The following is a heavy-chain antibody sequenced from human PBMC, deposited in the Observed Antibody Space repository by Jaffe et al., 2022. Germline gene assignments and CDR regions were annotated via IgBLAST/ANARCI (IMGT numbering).Heavy chain of an antibody. J-gene: IGHJ3*02. D-gene: IGHD4-17*01. V-gene: IGHV3-23*01. CDR3: AKVHYDYGDYVYAFDI. CDR2: ISGSGGST. Sequence: EVQLLESGGGLVQPGGSLRLSCAASGFTFSSYAMSWVRQAPGKGLEWVSAISGSGGSTYYADSVKGRFTISRDNSKNTLYLQMNSLRAEDTAVYYCAKVHYDYGDYVYAFDIWGQGTMVTVSS. CDR1: GFTFSSYA.